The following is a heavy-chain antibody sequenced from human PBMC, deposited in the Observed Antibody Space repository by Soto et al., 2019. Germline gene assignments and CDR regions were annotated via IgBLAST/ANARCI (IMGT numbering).Heavy chain of an antibody. CDR1: GFTFITYA. D-gene: IGHD2-2*01. V-gene: IGHV3-23*01. CDR2: ISGSGGST. J-gene: IGHJ4*02. CDR3: AKLPAAQSYVDF. Sequence: EVQLLDSGGGLVQPGGSLRLSCAASGFTFITYAMSWVRQAPGKGLEWVSIISGSGGSTYYPDSVKGRFTISRDNSKNTLYLQRNSLRADDTAVYYCAKLPAAQSYVDFWGQGTLVTVSS.